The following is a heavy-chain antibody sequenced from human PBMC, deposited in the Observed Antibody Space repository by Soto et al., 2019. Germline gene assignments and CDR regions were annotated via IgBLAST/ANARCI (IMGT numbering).Heavy chain of an antibody. V-gene: IGHV3-15*07. Sequence: EVQLVESGGGLVKPGGSLRLSCAASGITFTNAWLNWVRQTPGKGLEWVGRVRSKTDGGTADYSAPVKGRFTISRDESKNTLYLQMNSLETEDTGLYYFTTDGGSDWSGAHYWGQGNLVTVSP. J-gene: IGHJ4*02. CDR1: GITFTNAW. D-gene: IGHD6-19*01. CDR3: TTDGGSDWSGAHY. CDR2: VRSKTDGGTA.